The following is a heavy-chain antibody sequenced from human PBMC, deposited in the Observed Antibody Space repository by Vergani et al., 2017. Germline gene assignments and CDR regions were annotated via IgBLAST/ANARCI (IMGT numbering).Heavy chain of an antibody. CDR2: IYYSGST. V-gene: IGHV4-59*02. CDR1: GGSVSSYY. Sequence: QVQLQESGPGLVKPSETLSLTCTVSGGSVSSYYWSWIRQPPGKGLEWIGYIYYSGSTNYNPSLKSRVTISVDTSKNQFSLKLSSVTAADTAVHYCARLNYDSSGYHYGVDYWGQGTLVTVSS. CDR3: ARLNYDSSGYHYGVDY. J-gene: IGHJ4*02. D-gene: IGHD3-22*01.